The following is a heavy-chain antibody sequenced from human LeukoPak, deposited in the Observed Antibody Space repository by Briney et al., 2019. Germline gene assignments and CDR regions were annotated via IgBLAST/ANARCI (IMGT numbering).Heavy chain of an antibody. V-gene: IGHV4-4*07. CDR2: IYTSGST. CDR3: ARATPIAVAGNFDY. J-gene: IGHJ4*02. Sequence: SETLSLTCTVSGGSISSYYWNWIRQPAGKGLEWIGRIYTSGSTNYNPSLKSRVTISVDTSKNQFSLKLSSGTAADTAVYYCARATPIAVAGNFDYWGQGTLVTVSS. CDR1: GGSISSYY. D-gene: IGHD6-19*01.